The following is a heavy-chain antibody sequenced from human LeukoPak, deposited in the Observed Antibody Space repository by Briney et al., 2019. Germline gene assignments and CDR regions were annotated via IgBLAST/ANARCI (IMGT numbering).Heavy chain of an antibody. CDR1: GYTGTELS. CDR3: AIVTFDI. V-gene: IGHV1-24*01. CDR2: FDPEKGKT. J-gene: IGHJ3*02. Sequence: ASVKVSCKVSGYTGTELSMHWVRQAPGKGLEWMGGFDPEKGKTIYAQKFQGRVTMTEDTSTDTAYMQLSSLRSEDTAIYYCAIVTFDIWGQGTMVTVSS.